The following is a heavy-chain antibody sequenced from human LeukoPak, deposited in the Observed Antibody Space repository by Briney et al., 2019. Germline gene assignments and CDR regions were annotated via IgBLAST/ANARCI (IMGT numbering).Heavy chain of an antibody. J-gene: IGHJ4*02. Sequence: GGSLRLSCAASGFTFSSYAMSWVRQAPGKGLEWVSGIRGSGGGTYYADSVKGRFIISRDDSKNTLYLQMNSLRAEDTAVYYCAKYVGARLFDYWGQGTLVTVSS. CDR2: IRGSGGGT. CDR3: AKYVGARLFDY. V-gene: IGHV3-23*01. CDR1: GFTFSSYA. D-gene: IGHD1-26*01.